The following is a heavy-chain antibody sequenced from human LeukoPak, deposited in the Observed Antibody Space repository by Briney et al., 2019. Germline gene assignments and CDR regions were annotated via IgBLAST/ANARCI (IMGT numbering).Heavy chain of an antibody. CDR2: IYHSGYT. CDR1: GGSISSGDYY. J-gene: IGHJ2*01. D-gene: IGHD3-22*01. Sequence: SQTLSLTRTVSGGSISSGDYYWTWIRQHPGKGLEWIGYIYHSGYTYYNPSLKSRVTMSLETSKNKFSLKLSSVTAADTAVYYCVRGRYDSSGCNYWYFDLWGRGTLVTVSS. CDR3: VRGRYDSSGCNYWYFDL. V-gene: IGHV4-31*03.